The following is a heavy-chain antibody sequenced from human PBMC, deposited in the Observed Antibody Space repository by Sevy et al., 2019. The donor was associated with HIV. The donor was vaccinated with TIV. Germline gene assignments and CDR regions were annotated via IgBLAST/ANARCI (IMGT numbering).Heavy chain of an antibody. D-gene: IGHD6-19*01. V-gene: IGHV3-21*01. CDR1: GFTFSTYS. CDR2: ISSTSSYI. Sequence: GGSLRLSCAASGFTFSTYSMNWVRQAPGKGLEWVSSISSTSSYIDYAYSGKGRFTISRDNAKNSLYLQMNNLTAEDTAVYYCARDYNSGWRKFNLFDPWGQGTLVTVSS. CDR3: ARDYNSGWRKFNLFDP. J-gene: IGHJ5*02.